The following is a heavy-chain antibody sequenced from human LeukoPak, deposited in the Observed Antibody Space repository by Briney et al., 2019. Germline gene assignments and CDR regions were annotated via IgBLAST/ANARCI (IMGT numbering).Heavy chain of an antibody. CDR3: ARIYYYYYMDV. J-gene: IGHJ6*03. Sequence: GSLRLSCAASGFTFSSYGMHWVRQAPGKGLEWVAVISYDGSNKYYADSVKGRFTISRDNAKNSLYLQINSLRAEDTAVYYCARIYYYYYMDVWGKGTTVTVSS. V-gene: IGHV3-30*03. CDR2: ISYDGSNK. CDR1: GFTFSSYG.